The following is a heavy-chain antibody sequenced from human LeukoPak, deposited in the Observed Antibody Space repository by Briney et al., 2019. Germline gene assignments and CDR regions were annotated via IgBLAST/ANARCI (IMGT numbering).Heavy chain of an antibody. CDR2: INPNSGGT. V-gene: IGHV1-2*02. D-gene: IGHD3-22*01. CDR3: ASAYDSSGYYKL. CDR1: GYTFTGYS. J-gene: IGHJ4*02. Sequence: ASVRVSCTASGYTFTGYSMHWVRQAPGQGLEWMGWINPNSGGTNYAQKFQGRVTMTRDTSISTAYMELSRLRSDDTAVYYCASAYDSSGYYKLWGQGTLVTVSS.